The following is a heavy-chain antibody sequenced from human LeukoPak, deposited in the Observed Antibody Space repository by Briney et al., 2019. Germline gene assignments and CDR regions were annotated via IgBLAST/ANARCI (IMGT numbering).Heavy chain of an antibody. D-gene: IGHD3-3*01. CDR3: AREGITILNMDV. V-gene: IGHV4-59*01. J-gene: IGHJ6*03. Sequence: SETLSLTCTVSGGSISSYYWSWIRQPPGKGLEWIGYIYYSGSTNYNPSLKSRVTISVDTSKNQFSLKLSSVTAADTAVYYCAREGITILNMDVWGKGTTVTVSS. CDR2: IYYSGST. CDR1: GGSISSYY.